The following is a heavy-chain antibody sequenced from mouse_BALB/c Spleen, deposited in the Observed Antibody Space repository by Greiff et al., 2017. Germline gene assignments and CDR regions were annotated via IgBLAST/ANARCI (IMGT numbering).Heavy chain of an antibody. CDR1: GFTFSSYA. Sequence: EVHLVESGGGLVKPGGSLKLSCAASGFTFSSYAMSWVRQTPEKRLEWVASISSGGSTYYPDSVKGRFTISRDNARNILYLQMSSLRSEDTAMYYCARWGFVSPSMDYWGQGTSVTVSS. CDR3: ARWGFVSPSMDY. V-gene: IGHV5-6-5*01. J-gene: IGHJ4*01. CDR2: ISSGGST.